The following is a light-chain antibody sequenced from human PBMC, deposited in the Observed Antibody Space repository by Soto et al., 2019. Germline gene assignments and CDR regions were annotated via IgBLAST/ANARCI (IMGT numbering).Light chain of an antibody. CDR3: QQYNNWPPCT. J-gene: IGKJ1*01. V-gene: IGKV3-15*01. CDR1: QDINNN. Sequence: EIVMTQSPATLSVSPGERATLSCRASQDINNNLAWYQQKPGQAPRLLIYGVSTRATGIPARFSGSGSGTEFTLTISSLQSEDFAVYYCQQYNNWPPCTFGQGTKVDIK. CDR2: GVS.